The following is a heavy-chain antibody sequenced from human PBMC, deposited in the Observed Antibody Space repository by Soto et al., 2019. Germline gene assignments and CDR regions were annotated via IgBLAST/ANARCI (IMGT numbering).Heavy chain of an antibody. CDR1: GYTFTSYA. J-gene: IGHJ6*02. Sequence: GASVKVSCKASGYTFTSYAMHWVRQAPGQRLEWMGWINAGNGNTKYSQKFQGRVTITRDTSASTAYMELSSLRSEDTAVYYCAREAVWSGAYYYYYYGMDVWGQGTPVTVSS. V-gene: IGHV1-3*01. D-gene: IGHD3-3*01. CDR3: AREAVWSGAYYYYYYGMDV. CDR2: INAGNGNT.